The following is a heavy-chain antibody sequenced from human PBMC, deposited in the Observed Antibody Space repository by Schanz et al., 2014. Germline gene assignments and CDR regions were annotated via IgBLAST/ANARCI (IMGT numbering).Heavy chain of an antibody. CDR2: RFT. V-gene: IGHV1-18*01. D-gene: IGHD1-1*01. CDR1: GYTFTSSG. CDR3: VRELSGGTFDY. Sequence: QVQLVQSGSEVKKPGSSVKVSCKASGYTFTSSGFSWVRQAPGQGLEWMGRFTHISQKFQGRVTMTRDTSSTTAYMELNSLRSDDTAVYYCVRELSGGTFDYWGQGALVTVSS. J-gene: IGHJ4*02.